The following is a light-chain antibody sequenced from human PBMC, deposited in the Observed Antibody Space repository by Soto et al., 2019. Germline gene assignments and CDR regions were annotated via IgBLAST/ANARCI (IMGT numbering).Light chain of an antibody. V-gene: IGKV3-15*01. J-gene: IGKJ2*01. CDR2: DAS. Sequence: EIVMTQSPATLSVSPGERATLSCRASQSVSSNLAWYQQKPGQAPRLLIYDASTRATDVPVRISGSGSGTEFTLTISSLQSEDFAVYYCHQYNNWPGVLGQGTKLEIK. CDR1: QSVSSN. CDR3: HQYNNWPGV.